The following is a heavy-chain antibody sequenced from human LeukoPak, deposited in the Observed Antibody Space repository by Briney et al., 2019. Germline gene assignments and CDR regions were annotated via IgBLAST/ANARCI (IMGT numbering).Heavy chain of an antibody. D-gene: IGHD3-10*01. V-gene: IGHV1-46*01. J-gene: IGHJ4*02. Sequence: GASLKVSCKSFGYTFTTYYMHWVRQAPGHGLGWMGLINPSGGSTSYAQKFQARVTMTRDTSISTAYMELSRLRSDDTAVYYCARDENYYGSGGLTPGEYFDYWGQGTLVTVSS. CDR3: ARDENYYGSGGLTPGEYFDY. CDR1: GYTFTTYY. CDR2: INPSGGST.